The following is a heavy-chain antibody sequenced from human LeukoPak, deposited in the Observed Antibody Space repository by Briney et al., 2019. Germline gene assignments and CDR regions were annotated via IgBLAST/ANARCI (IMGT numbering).Heavy chain of an antibody. CDR1: GGSISSSSYY. V-gene: IGHV4-39*07. Sequence: SETLSLTCTVSGGSISSSSYYWGWIRQPPGTGLEWVGSIYYSGSTYYNPSLKSRVTISVDKSKYQFSLMLSSVTAADTAVYYCARGFRLLDIWGQGTMVTVSS. CDR3: ARGFRLLDI. J-gene: IGHJ3*02. CDR2: IYYSGST.